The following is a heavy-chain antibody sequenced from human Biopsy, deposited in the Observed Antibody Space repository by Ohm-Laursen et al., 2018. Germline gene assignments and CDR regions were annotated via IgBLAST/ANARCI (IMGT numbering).Heavy chain of an antibody. CDR3: ARGGLNYWYFDL. CDR1: GYKFTSYG. J-gene: IGHJ2*01. D-gene: IGHD1-26*01. Sequence: ASVKVSCNASGYKFTSYGMSWVRQAPGQGLEWMGWINPNSGGTNYAQKFQGRVTMTRDTSMSTAYMELNRLRSDDTAVYYCARGGLNYWYFDLWGRGTLVTVSS. V-gene: IGHV1-2*02. CDR2: INPNSGGT.